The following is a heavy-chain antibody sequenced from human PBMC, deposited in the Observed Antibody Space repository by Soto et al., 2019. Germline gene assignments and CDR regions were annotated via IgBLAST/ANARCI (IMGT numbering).Heavy chain of an antibody. Sequence: GALRLSCAASGFTFSNAWMNWVRQAPGKGLEWVGRIKSKTDGGTTDYAAPVKGRFTISRDDSKNTLYLQMNSLKTEDTAVYYCTTDPVTMIVVVPSSGWGLGTLVTVSS. CDR2: IKSKTDGGTT. CDR3: TTDPVTMIVVVPSSG. J-gene: IGHJ4*02. D-gene: IGHD3-22*01. CDR1: GFTFSNAW. V-gene: IGHV3-15*07.